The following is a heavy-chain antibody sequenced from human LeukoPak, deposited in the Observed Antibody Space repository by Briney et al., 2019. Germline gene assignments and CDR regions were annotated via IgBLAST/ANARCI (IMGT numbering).Heavy chain of an antibody. CDR2: ISYDGSNK. J-gene: IGHJ6*03. CDR3: AREQLRFYYYYMDV. CDR1: GFTFSSYA. D-gene: IGHD3-3*01. V-gene: IGHV3-30*01. Sequence: GGSLRLSCAASGFTFSSYAIHWVRQAPGKGLEWVAVISYDGSNKYYADSVKGRFTISRDNSKNTLYLQMNSLRAEDTAVYYCAREQLRFYYYYMDVWGKGTTVTVSS.